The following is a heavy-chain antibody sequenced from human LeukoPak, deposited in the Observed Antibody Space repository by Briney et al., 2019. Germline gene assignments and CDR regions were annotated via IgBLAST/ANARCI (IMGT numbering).Heavy chain of an antibody. CDR3: ARHFWFDP. J-gene: IGHJ5*02. Sequence: PSETLSLTCTVSGGSISSGSYYWSWIRQPAGKGLEWIGRIYTSGSTNYNPSLKSRVTISVDTSKNQFSLKLSSVTAADTAEYYCARHFWFDPWGQGTQVTVSS. CDR2: IYTSGST. V-gene: IGHV4-61*02. CDR1: GGSISSGSYY.